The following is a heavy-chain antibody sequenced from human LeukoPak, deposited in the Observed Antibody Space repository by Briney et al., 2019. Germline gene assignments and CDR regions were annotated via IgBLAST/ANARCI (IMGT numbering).Heavy chain of an antibody. Sequence: PSETLSLTCTVSLDSTTSNFWSWVRQPPGKGLEWIGSMSYSGSTFYNPSLKSRVTISVDTSKNQFSLKLSSVTATDTAVYYCASLKLVAARVYWFDPWGQGTLVTVSS. D-gene: IGHD2-21*02. V-gene: IGHV4-39*01. CDR2: MSYSGST. CDR3: ASLKLVAARVYWFDP. CDR1: LDSTTSNF. J-gene: IGHJ5*02.